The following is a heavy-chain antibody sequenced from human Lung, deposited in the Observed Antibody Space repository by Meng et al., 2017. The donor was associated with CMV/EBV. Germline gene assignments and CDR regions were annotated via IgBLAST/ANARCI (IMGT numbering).Heavy chain of an antibody. D-gene: IGHD6-13*01. J-gene: IGHJ4*02. CDR2: IYYSGGT. CDR1: GGSINSVGYY. Sequence: SETLSLXCTVSGGSINSVGYYWTWIRQHPGKGLEWIGYIYYSGGTNYNPSLQSRVTISVDTSKNQFSLKLSSVTAADTAMYYCARSVGCSSTYCYKYTSSWDPDYWXQGTLVTVSS. CDR3: ARSVGCSSTYCYKYTSSWDPDY. V-gene: IGHV4-31*03.